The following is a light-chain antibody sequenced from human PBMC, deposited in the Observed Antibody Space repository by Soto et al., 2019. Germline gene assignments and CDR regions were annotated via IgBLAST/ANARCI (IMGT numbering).Light chain of an antibody. CDR1: NSNIGGGYD. V-gene: IGLV1-40*01. CDR2: GNN. Sequence: QSVLTQPPSVSGAPGQRVTISCTGNNSNIGGGYDVHWYQQLPGTAPKLLIFGNNNRPSGVPDRFSGSKSYASASLAIIGLQSEDEADYYCHSYDMRLSGSVFGGGTKLTVL. J-gene: IGLJ3*02. CDR3: HSYDMRLSGSV.